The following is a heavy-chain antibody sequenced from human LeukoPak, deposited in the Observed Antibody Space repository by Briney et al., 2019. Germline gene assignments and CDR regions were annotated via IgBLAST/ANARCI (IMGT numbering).Heavy chain of an antibody. D-gene: IGHD3-3*01. V-gene: IGHV3-7*01. Sequence: GGSLRLSCAASGFTLSSYWMSWVRQAPGKGLEWVANIKQDGSEKYYVDSVKGRFTISRDNAKNSLYLQMNSLRAEDTAVYYCARLAEAYYDFWSGYSYYFDYWGQGTLVTVSS. CDR3: ARLAEAYYDFWSGYSYYFDY. J-gene: IGHJ4*02. CDR2: IKQDGSEK. CDR1: GFTLSSYW.